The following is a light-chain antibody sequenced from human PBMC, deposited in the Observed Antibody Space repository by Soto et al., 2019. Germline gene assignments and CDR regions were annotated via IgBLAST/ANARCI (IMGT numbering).Light chain of an antibody. V-gene: IGLV2-14*03. CDR2: DVS. J-gene: IGLJ1*01. CDR3: SAYTTSGTYV. Sequence: QSALTQPASVSGSPGQSITISCTGTSSDVGGYNYVSWYQQHPDKAPKLMIHDVSNRPSGVSHRFSGSKSGNSASLTISGLQAEDEDDYYCSAYTTSGTYVFGSGTKLTVL. CDR1: SSDVGGYNY.